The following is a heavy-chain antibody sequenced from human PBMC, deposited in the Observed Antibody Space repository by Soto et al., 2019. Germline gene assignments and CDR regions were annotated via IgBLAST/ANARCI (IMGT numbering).Heavy chain of an antibody. D-gene: IGHD3-3*01. J-gene: IGHJ4*02. CDR2: ISGSGGST. CDR3: ATRYDFWSGYYFDY. V-gene: IGHV3-23*01. CDR1: GFTFSSYA. Sequence: GGSLRLSCAASGFTFSSYAMSWVRQAPGKGLEWVSAISGSGGSTYYADSVKGRFTISRDNSKNTLYLQMNSLRAEDTAVYYCATRYDFWSGYYFDYWGQGTLVTVSS.